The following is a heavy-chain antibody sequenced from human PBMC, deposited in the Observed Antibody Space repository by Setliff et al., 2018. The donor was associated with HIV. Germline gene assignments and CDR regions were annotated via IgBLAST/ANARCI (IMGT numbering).Heavy chain of an antibody. CDR3: ARVPVAGANWFDP. J-gene: IGHJ5*02. Sequence: SETLSLTCSVSGVSINRTDHYWGWIRQSPGKRLEWIGSVSQSGSTYYNPSLKSRITISVDRSKNLFSLKLISVTAADQGVYYCARVPVAGANWFDPWGLGTLVSVSS. CDR2: VSQSGST. CDR1: GVSINRTDHY. D-gene: IGHD2-21*01. V-gene: IGHV4-39*01.